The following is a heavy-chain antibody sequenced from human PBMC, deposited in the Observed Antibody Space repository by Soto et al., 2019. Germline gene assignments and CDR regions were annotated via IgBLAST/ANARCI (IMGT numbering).Heavy chain of an antibody. Sequence: PSETLSLTCTVSGGSISSYYWSWIRQPPGKGLEWIGYIYYSGSTNYNPSLKSRVTISVDTSKNQFSLKLSSVTAADTAVYYCARGDCSGGSCYSGPFDYWGKGTLVTVS. CDR3: ARGDCSGGSCYSGPFDY. J-gene: IGHJ4*02. D-gene: IGHD2-15*01. CDR2: IYYSGST. CDR1: GGSISSYY. V-gene: IGHV4-59*01.